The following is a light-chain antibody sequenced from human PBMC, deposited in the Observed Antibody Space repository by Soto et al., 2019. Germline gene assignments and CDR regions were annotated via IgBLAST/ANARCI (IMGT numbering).Light chain of an antibody. V-gene: IGKV3-15*01. J-gene: IGKJ4*01. Sequence: VMRQSPATLSVSPGERAPISGPASQSISSNLAWYQQKPGQAHRLILFRTSSRATGFPDRFSGSGSGTEFNLTISRLKSEDLGVYYCQQYNNWPRDTVGGWNKLDI. CDR1: QSISSN. CDR3: QQYNNWPRDT. CDR2: RTS.